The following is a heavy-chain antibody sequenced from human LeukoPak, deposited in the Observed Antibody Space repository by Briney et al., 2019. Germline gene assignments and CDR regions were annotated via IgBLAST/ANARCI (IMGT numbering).Heavy chain of an antibody. CDR1: GDSVSSNGAS. CDR2: TYYRSQQWHS. J-gene: IGHJ4*02. Sequence: SQTLSLTCAISGDSVSSNGASWNWIRQSPSRGLEWLGRTYYRSQQWHSDYAPSVKGRITLNPDASKNQFSLQLNSVTPEDTALYYCGRETDFGVVTNWGQGTLVTVSS. V-gene: IGHV6-1*01. D-gene: IGHD3-3*01. CDR3: GRETDFGVVTN.